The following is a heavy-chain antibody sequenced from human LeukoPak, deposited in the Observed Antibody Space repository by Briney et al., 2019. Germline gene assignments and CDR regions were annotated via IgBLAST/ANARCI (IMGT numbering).Heavy chain of an antibody. CDR2: ITGDGSKT. Sequence: GGSLRLSCAASGFTFDEYAMHWVRQAPGKGLEWISLITGDGSKTNYADSVRGRFTISRDNSKNSLYLQMNSLRTEDTALYYRAKDRYCPFSSCPTDHWGNGTVVTVSS. CDR3: AKDRYCPFSSCPTDH. J-gene: IGHJ4*01. V-gene: IGHV3-43*02. D-gene: IGHD2-15*01. CDR1: GFTFDEYA.